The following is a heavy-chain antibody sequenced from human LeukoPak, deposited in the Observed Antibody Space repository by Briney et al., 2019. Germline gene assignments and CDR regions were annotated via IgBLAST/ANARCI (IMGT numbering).Heavy chain of an antibody. CDR1: GFTFDDYG. Sequence: GGSLRLSCAASGFTFDDYGMSWVRQAPGKGLEWVSGINWNGGSTGYADSVKGRFTISRDNAKNSLYLQMNSLRAEDTALYYCWAVYYDILTGYIADYWGQGTLVTVSS. V-gene: IGHV3-20*04. J-gene: IGHJ4*02. D-gene: IGHD3-9*01. CDR3: WAVYYDILTGYIADY. CDR2: INWNGGST.